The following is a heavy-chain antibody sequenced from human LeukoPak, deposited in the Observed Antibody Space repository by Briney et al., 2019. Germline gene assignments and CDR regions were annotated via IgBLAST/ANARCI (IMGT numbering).Heavy chain of an antibody. D-gene: IGHD6-19*01. CDR2: ISAYNGNT. CDR3: ARSGGSGWYSTGYFQH. Sequence: ASVKVSCKASGYTFTSYGISWVRRAPGQGLEWMGWISAYNGNTNYAQKLQGRVTMTTDTSTSTAYMELRSLRSDDTAVYYCARSGGSGWYSTGYFQHWGQGTLVTVSS. V-gene: IGHV1-18*04. CDR1: GYTFTSYG. J-gene: IGHJ1*01.